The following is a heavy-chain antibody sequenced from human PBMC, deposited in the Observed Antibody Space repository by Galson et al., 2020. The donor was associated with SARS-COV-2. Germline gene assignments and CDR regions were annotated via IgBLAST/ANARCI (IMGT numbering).Heavy chain of an antibody. CDR2: IYYSGTT. Sequence: SETLSLTCTVSGRSISTTSYFWVWIRQPPGKGLAWIGTIYYSGTTYYNPSLRSRVTISVDTSANQFSLKVNSVNAADTAVYYCARRAGTVTTQHIDLWSRGTLVTSAS. CDR3: ARRAGTVTTQHIDL. D-gene: IGHD4-17*01. J-gene: IGHJ2*01. V-gene: IGHV4-39*01. CDR1: GRSISTTSYF.